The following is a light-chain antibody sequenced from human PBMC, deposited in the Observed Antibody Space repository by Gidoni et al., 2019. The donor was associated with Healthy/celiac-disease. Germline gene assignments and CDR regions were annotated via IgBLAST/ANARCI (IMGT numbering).Light chain of an antibody. CDR3: QQLNSYPRLT. Sequence: DIQLTQSPSFLSASVGDRVTIPCRASQGISSYLAWYQQKPGKAPKLLTYAASTLQSGVPSRFSGSGSGTEFTLTISSLQPEDFATYYCQQLNSYPRLTFGGGTKVEIK. V-gene: IGKV1-9*01. CDR2: AAS. J-gene: IGKJ4*01. CDR1: QGISSY.